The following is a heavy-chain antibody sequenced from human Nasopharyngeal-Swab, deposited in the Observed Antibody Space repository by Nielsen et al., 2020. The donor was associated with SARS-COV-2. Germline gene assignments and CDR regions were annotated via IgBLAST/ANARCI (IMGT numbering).Heavy chain of an antibody. D-gene: IGHD3-10*01. CDR3: AAEPYYYGSGSYYNVHYYGMDV. Sequence: SVKVSCKASGFTFTSSAVQWVRQARGQRLEWIGWIVVGSGNTNYAQKFQERVTITRDMSTSTAYMELSSLRSEDTAVYYCAAEPYYYGSGSYYNVHYYGMDVWGQGTTVTVSS. CDR2: IVVGSGNT. V-gene: IGHV1-58*01. CDR1: GFTFTSSA. J-gene: IGHJ6*02.